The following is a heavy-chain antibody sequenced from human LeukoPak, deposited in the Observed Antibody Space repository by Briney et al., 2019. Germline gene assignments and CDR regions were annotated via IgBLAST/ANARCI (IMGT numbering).Heavy chain of an antibody. Sequence: PSETLSLTCTVSGGSISSYYWSWIRQPPGKGLEWIGYIYYSGSTNYNPSLKSRLTISVDASKDQFSLRLSSVTAADTAVYYCARYAYHSSGYYFDYWGQGTLVTVSS. CDR2: IYYSGST. D-gene: IGHD3-22*01. V-gene: IGHV4-59*08. CDR1: GGSISSYY. J-gene: IGHJ4*02. CDR3: ARYAYHSSGYYFDY.